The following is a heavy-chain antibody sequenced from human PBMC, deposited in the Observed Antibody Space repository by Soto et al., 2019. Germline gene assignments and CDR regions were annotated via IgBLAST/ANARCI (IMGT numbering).Heavy chain of an antibody. D-gene: IGHD3-10*01. CDR1: GGSINSGDYH. CDR2: IYYSGST. V-gene: IGHV4-30-4*01. Sequence: KTSETLSLTCTVSGGSINSGDYHWSWIRQSPGKGLEWIGAIYYSGSTYYNPSLKSRITISKDMSGAQFSLQLSSVTAADTAVYYCARGREEAGGPFDHWGQGIMVTVSS. CDR3: ARGREEAGGPFDH. J-gene: IGHJ4*02.